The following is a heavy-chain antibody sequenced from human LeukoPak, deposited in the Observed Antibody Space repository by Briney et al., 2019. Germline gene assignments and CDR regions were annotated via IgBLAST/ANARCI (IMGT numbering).Heavy chain of an antibody. V-gene: IGHV4-34*01. CDR1: GGSFSGYF. D-gene: IGHD6-13*01. J-gene: IGHJ3*02. CDR3: ARRTPKQQLVRQAFDI. CDR2: INHSGST. Sequence: SETLSLTCVVYGGSFSGYFWSWIRQPPGRGREWIGEINHSGSTNYNPPLQSRVTIPVDTSKNQFSLKLSSVTAADTAVYYCARRTPKQQLVRQAFDIWGQGTMVTVSS.